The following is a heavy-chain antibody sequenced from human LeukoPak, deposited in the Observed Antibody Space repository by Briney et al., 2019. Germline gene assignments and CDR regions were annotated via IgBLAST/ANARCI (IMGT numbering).Heavy chain of an antibody. CDR3: ARDVPLLTVDAFDI. V-gene: IGHV3-21*01. CDR1: GFTFSSYS. Sequence: GGSLRPSCAASGFTFSSYSMNWVRQAPGKGLEWVSSISSSSSYIYYADSVKGRFTISRDNAKNSLYLQMNSLRAEDTAVYYCARDVPLLTVDAFDIWGQGTMVTVSS. CDR2: ISSSSSYI. J-gene: IGHJ3*02. D-gene: IGHD2-21*02.